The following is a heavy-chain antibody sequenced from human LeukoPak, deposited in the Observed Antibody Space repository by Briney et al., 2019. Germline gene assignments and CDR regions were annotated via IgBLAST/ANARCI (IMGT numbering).Heavy chain of an antibody. CDR1: GFTFSSYW. V-gene: IGHV3-74*01. J-gene: IGHJ4*02. CDR2: INTDGSST. CDR3: ARDQRNSGSFFDY. D-gene: IGHD1-26*01. Sequence: GGSLRLSCAASGFTFSSYWMHWVRQAPGKRLVWVSRINTDGSSTSYADSVKGRFTISRDSAKNSLYLQMNSLRAEDTAVYYCARDQRNSGSFFDYWGQGTLVTVSS.